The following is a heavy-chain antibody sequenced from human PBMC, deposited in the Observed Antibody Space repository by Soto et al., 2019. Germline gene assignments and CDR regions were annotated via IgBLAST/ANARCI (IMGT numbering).Heavy chain of an antibody. Sequence: ASVKVSCKASGYTFTGYYMHWVRQAPGQGLEWMGWINPNSGGTNYAQQFQGRVTMTRDTSISTAYMELSRLRSDDTAVYYSASVRIAAAGPYYYYYGMDVWGQGTTVTVSS. V-gene: IGHV1-2*02. J-gene: IGHJ6*02. CDR3: ASVRIAAAGPYYYYYGMDV. D-gene: IGHD6-13*01. CDR2: INPNSGGT. CDR1: GYTFTGYY.